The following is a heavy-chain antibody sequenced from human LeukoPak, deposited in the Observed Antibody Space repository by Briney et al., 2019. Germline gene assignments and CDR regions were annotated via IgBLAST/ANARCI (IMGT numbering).Heavy chain of an antibody. Sequence: GGSLRLSCAASGFTFSSYEMNWVRQAPGKGLEWVSYISSSGSTIYYADSVKGRFTISRDNAKNSLYLQMNSLRAEDTAVYYCARVRGGHDAFDIWGQGTMVTVSS. CDR3: ARVRGGHDAFDI. CDR2: ISSSGSTI. D-gene: IGHD2-15*01. CDR1: GFTFSSYE. V-gene: IGHV3-48*03. J-gene: IGHJ3*02.